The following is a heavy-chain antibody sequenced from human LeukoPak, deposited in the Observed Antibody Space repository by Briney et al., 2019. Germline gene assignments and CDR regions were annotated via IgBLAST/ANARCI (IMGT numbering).Heavy chain of an antibody. J-gene: IGHJ6*02. V-gene: IGHV3-30*18. Sequence: GRSLGLSCVVSGFSFGDFDMHWVRRAPGRGLEWVTMISYDGSNKYYVDSVRDRFTVSRDNSKNTLSLHMNSLRPEDTAVYYCAKDDYGMDIWGQGTTVIVSS. CDR2: ISYDGSNK. CDR3: AKDDYGMDI. CDR1: GFSFGDFD.